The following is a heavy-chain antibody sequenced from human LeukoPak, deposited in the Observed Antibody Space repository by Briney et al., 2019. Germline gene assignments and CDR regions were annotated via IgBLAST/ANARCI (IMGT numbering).Heavy chain of an antibody. CDR3: ARGGIVVVVAASSGFDY. D-gene: IGHD2-15*01. Sequence: ASVKVSCEASGYTFTSYYMHWVRQAPGQGLEWMGIINPSGGSTSYAQKFQGRVTMTRDTSTSTVYMELSSLRSEDTAVYYCARGGIVVVVAASSGFDYWGQGTLVTVSS. CDR1: GYTFTSYY. V-gene: IGHV1-46*01. CDR2: INPSGGST. J-gene: IGHJ4*02.